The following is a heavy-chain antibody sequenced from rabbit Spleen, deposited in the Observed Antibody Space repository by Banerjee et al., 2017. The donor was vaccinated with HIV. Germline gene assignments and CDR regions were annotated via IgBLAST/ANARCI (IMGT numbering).Heavy chain of an antibody. CDR1: GFSFSNKAG. CDR2: INAVTGKA. V-gene: IGHV1S45*01. Sequence: QEQLVGSGGGLAKPGGSLKLSCTASGFSFSNKAGMCWVRQAPGKGLEWIACINAVTGKAVYASWAKGRFTFSKTSSTTVTLQMTSLTAADTATYFCARDMGVAAGYYFNLWGPGTLVTVS. J-gene: IGHJ4*01. CDR3: ARDMGVAAGYYFNL. D-gene: IGHD4-1*01.